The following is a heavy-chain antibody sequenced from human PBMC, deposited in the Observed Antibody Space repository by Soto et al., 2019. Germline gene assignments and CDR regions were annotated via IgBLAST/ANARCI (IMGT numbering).Heavy chain of an antibody. J-gene: IGHJ4*02. CDR2: FIPTFDIA. CDR3: ARAPYSSAGLDY. V-gene: IGHV1-69*02. D-gene: IGHD6-25*01. CDR1: GGTFSSYS. Sequence: QVQLVQSGAEVKRPGSSVKVSCKASGGTFSSYSFTWVRQAPGQGLEWMGRFIPTFDIANYAQKFQGRVTITADKSTSIVYMDLGSLRSECTAVYYGARAPYSSAGLDYWGQGTLLTVSS.